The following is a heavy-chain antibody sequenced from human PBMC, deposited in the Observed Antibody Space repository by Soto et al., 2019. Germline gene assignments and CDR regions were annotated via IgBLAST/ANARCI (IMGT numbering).Heavy chain of an antibody. V-gene: IGHV1-3*01. D-gene: IGHD3-16*02. J-gene: IGHJ4*02. CDR1: GYTFTSYA. Sequence: QVQLVQSGAEVKKPGASVKVSCKASGYTFTSYAMHWVRQAPGQRLEWMGWINASNGNTKYSQKFQGRVTITRDTSASTAYMELSSLRSEDTAVYYCARVPGPSPGDYIWGSYRNYYFDYWGQGTLVTVSS. CDR3: ARVPGPSPGDYIWGSYRNYYFDY. CDR2: INASNGNT.